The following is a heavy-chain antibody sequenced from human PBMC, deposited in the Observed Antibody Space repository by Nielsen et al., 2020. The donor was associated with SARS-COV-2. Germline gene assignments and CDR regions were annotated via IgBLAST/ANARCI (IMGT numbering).Heavy chain of an antibody. CDR3: AREEGSWSYFDY. J-gene: IGHJ4*02. CDR2: IYYSGST. Sequence: WIRQPPGKGLQWIASIYYSGSTHYNPSLKSRISISPDTSKNQFSLKLSSVTAADTAVYYCAREEGSWSYFDYWGQGTLVTVSS. D-gene: IGHD6-13*01. V-gene: IGHV4-39*07.